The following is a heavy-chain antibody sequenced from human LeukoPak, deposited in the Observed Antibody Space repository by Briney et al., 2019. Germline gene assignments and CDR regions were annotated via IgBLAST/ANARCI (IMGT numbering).Heavy chain of an antibody. CDR2: ISAYNGNT. CDR3: ARAALVWGSYRYYFDY. CDR1: GYTFTSYG. D-gene: IGHD3-16*02. J-gene: IGHJ4*02. V-gene: IGHV1-18*01. Sequence: ASVKVSCKASGYTFTSYGISWVRQAPGQGLEWMGWISAYNGNTNYAQKLQGRVTMTTDTSTSTAYMELRSLRSDDTAVYYCARAALVWGSYRYYFDYWGQGTLVTVSS.